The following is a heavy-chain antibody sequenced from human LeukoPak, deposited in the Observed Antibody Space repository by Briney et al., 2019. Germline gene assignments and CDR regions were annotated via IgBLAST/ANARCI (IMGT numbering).Heavy chain of an antibody. J-gene: IGHJ4*02. Sequence: SWVRQAPGKGLEWIGEIYHSGSTNYNPSLKSRVTISVDKSKNQFSLKLSSVTAADTAVYYCASVVRGHETRYWGQGTLVTVSS. V-gene: IGHV4-4*02. CDR3: ASVVRGHETRY. CDR2: IYHSGST. D-gene: IGHD3/OR15-3a*01.